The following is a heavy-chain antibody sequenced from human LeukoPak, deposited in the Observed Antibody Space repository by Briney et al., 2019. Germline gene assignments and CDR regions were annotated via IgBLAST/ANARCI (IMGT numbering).Heavy chain of an antibody. J-gene: IGHJ3*02. D-gene: IGHD2-15*01. CDR2: IWYDGSNK. Sequence: GGSLRLSCAASGFTFSSYGMHWVRQAPGRGLEWVAVIWYDGSNKYYADSVKGRFTISRDNSKNTLYLQMNSLRAEDKAVYYCAREGGRNHDAFDIWGQGTMVTVSS. CDR1: GFTFSSYG. CDR3: AREGGRNHDAFDI. V-gene: IGHV3-33*01.